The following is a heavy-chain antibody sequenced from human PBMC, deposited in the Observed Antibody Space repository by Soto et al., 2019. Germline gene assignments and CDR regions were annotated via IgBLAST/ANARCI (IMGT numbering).Heavy chain of an antibody. Sequence: SLSLTCTVSGGSISSGDYYWSWIRQPPGKGLEWIGYIYYSGSTYYNPSLKSRVTISVDTSKNQFSLKLSSVTAADTAVYYCARDRYNCYYYGMDVWGQGTTVTVS. CDR3: ARDRYNCYYYGMDV. CDR1: GGSISSGDYY. CDR2: IYYSGST. V-gene: IGHV4-30-4*01. D-gene: IGHD5-18*01. J-gene: IGHJ6*02.